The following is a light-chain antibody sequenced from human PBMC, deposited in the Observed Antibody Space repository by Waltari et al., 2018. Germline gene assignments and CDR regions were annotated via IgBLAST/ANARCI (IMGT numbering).Light chain of an antibody. CDR2: SAS. CDR1: QSISNY. J-gene: IGKJ1*01. CDR3: HQSYTTPWT. Sequence: DIQMTQSPSSLSASVGDRVTITCRASQSISNYLNWYQQIPGKAPRLLIYSASSLQSGVPSRFSGSGSGTHFTLTISSLQPEDFATYSCHQSYTTPWTFGQGTKVEIK. V-gene: IGKV1-39*01.